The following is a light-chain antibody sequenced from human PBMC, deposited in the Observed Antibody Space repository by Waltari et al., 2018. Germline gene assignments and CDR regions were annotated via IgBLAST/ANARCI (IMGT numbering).Light chain of an antibody. V-gene: IGKV1-39*01. Sequence: DIQMTQSPSSLSASVGDRVTIICRASQNINNYLNWYQQIPGKAPKVQFYAASSLESGVPSRFSGIESGTDFTLTITSLQPEDSATYYCQQTYSIPYTFGQGTKLEIK. J-gene: IGKJ2*01. CDR3: QQTYSIPYT. CDR2: AAS. CDR1: QNINNY.